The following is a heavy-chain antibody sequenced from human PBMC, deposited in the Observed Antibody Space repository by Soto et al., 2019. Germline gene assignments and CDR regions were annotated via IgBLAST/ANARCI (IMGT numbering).Heavy chain of an antibody. J-gene: IGHJ1*01. Sequence: QVQLVQSGAEVKKPGSSVKVSCKASGGTFSTYPISWVRQAPGQGLEWMGGINPIFGTANYVQKLQGRVTIPADESTTTAYMQLSSLRSDDTAVYYCARLRASNYEAYQHWGQGTLVTVSS. CDR2: INPIFGTA. D-gene: IGHD4-4*01. V-gene: IGHV1-69*12. CDR3: ARLRASNYEAYQH. CDR1: GGTFSTYP.